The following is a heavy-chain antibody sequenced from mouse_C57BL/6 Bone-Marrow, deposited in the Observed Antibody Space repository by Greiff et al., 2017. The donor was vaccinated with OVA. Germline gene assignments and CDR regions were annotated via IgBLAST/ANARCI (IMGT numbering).Heavy chain of an antibody. D-gene: IGHD1-1*01. J-gene: IGHJ2*01. V-gene: IGHV1-63*01. CDR3: ARGGGGSSLYYFDY. CDR2: IYPGGGYT. CDR1: GYTFTNYW. Sequence: VHLVESGAELVRPGTSVKMSCKASGYTFTNYWIGWAKQRPGHGLEWIGDIYPGGGYTNYNEKFKGKATLTADKSSSTAYMQFSSLTSEDSAIYYCARGGGGSSLYYFDYWGQGTTLTVSS.